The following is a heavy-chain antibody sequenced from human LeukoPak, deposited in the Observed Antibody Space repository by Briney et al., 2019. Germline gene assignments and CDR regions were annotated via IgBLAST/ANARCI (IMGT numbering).Heavy chain of an antibody. Sequence: SQTLSPTCAISRDSVSSNCAAWNWIRQSPSRGLEWLGRTYYRSKWYNDYAVSVKSRTTINPDTSKNQFSLQLKSVTPEDTAVYYCASYAFEIWGQGTLVTVSS. V-gene: IGHV6-1*01. CDR2: TYYRSKWYN. CDR1: RDSVSSNCAA. CDR3: ASYAFEI. J-gene: IGHJ3*02.